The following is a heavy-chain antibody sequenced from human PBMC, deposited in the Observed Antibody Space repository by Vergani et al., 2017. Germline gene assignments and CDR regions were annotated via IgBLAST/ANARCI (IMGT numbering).Heavy chain of an antibody. Sequence: QVQLVQSGAEVKKPGASVKVSCKASGYTFTSYGISWVRQATGQGLEWMGWISAYNGNTNYAQKLQGRVTMTTDTSTSTAYMELRSLRSDDTAVYYCARAVVPAPGGYYYYMDVWGKGTTVTVSS. CDR1: GYTFTSYG. D-gene: IGHD2-2*01. J-gene: IGHJ6*03. CDR3: ARAVVPAPGGYYYYMDV. V-gene: IGHV1-18*01. CDR2: ISAYNGNT.